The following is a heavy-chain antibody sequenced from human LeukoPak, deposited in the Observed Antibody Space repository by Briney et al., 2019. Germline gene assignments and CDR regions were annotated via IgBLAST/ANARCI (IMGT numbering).Heavy chain of an antibody. CDR2: IQYDGSKN. CDR1: GFTFSSYW. Sequence: GGCLRLSCAASGFTFSSYWMHWVRQAPGKGLEWVAFIQYDGSKNYYADYVKGRFTISRDNSKNTLYMQMNSLRPEDTAVYYCAKGLYSYNSSGFPAWGQGTLVTVSS. D-gene: IGHD3-22*01. V-gene: IGHV3-30*02. CDR3: AKGLYSYNSSGFPA. J-gene: IGHJ5*02.